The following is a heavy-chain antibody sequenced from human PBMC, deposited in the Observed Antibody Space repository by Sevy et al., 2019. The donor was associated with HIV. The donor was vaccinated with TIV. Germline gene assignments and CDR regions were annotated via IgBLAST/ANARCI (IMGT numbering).Heavy chain of an antibody. CDR1: GFTFSSYS. CDR2: ISSSSSTI. J-gene: IGHJ4*02. CDR3: ARDSAPDIVVLPAAICLGY. V-gene: IGHV3-48*01. D-gene: IGHD2-2*01. Sequence: GGYLRLSCAASGFTFSSYSMNWVRQAPGKGLEWVSYISSSSSTIYYADPVKGRFTISRDNAKNSLYLQMNSLRAEDTAVYYCARDSAPDIVVLPAAICLGYWGQGTLVTVSS.